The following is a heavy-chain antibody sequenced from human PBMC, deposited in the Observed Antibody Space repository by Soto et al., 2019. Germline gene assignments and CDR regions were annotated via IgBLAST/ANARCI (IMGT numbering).Heavy chain of an antibody. J-gene: IGHJ3*02. CDR3: ARPIVGDAFDI. D-gene: IGHD1-26*01. CDR1: GGTFSSYA. Sequence: QVQLVQSGAEVKKPGSSVKVSCKASGGTFSSYAISWVRQAPGQGLEWMGWINPNSGGTNYAQKFQGRVTMTRDTSISTAYMELSRLRSDDTAVYYCARPIVGDAFDIWGQGTMVTVSS. CDR2: INPNSGGT. V-gene: IGHV1-2*02.